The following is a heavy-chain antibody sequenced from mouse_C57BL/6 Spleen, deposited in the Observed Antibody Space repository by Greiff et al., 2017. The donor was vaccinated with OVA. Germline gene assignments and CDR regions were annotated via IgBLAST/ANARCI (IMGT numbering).Heavy chain of an antibody. CDR2: IDPEDGET. V-gene: IGHV14-2*01. Sequence: EVQLQESGAELVKPGASVKLSCTASGFTITDYYMHWVKQRTEQGLEWIGWIDPEDGETKYAAKFQGKATITVDTSYNPAYLQLRSLTSEDTAVYYCAGRYYCGSSPLHFDDWGTGTTVTVSS. CDR3: AGRYYCGSSPLHFDD. CDR1: GFTITDYY. D-gene: IGHD1-1*01. J-gene: IGHJ1*03.